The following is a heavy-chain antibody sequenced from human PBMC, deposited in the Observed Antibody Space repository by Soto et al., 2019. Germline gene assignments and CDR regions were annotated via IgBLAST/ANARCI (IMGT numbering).Heavy chain of an antibody. CDR3: ARDLRPAVRDFDL. D-gene: IGHD3-10*02. CDR1: GFTFSSYG. CDR2: ISYDGSNK. Sequence: QVQLVESGGGVVQPGRSLRLSCAASGFTFSSYGMHWVRQAPGKGLEWVAVISYDGSNKYYADSVKGRFTTSRDNSKNTLYLQMDSHSAEERAVDYCARDLRPAVRDFDLWGRGTLVTVSS. J-gene: IGHJ2*01. V-gene: IGHV3-30*03.